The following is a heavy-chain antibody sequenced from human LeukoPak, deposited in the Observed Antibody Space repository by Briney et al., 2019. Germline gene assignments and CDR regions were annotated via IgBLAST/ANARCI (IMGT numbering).Heavy chain of an antibody. V-gene: IGHV1-8*01. J-gene: IGHJ4*02. CDR1: GYTFTSYD. Sequence: ASVKVSCKASGYTFTSYDINWVRQAAGQGLEWMGWMSPNSGNTGYAQKFQGRVTMTRNTSISTAYMELSSLRSEDTAVYYCARFTQGEWLLEHWGQGTLVTVSS. D-gene: IGHD3-3*01. CDR2: MSPNSGNT. CDR3: ARFTQGEWLLEH.